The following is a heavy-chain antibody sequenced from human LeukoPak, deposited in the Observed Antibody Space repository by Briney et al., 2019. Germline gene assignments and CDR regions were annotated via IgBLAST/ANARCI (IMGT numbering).Heavy chain of an antibody. V-gene: IGHV3-66*01. CDR3: ARETPGSRVFDS. CDR2: IYSSDAT. CDR1: GSTLTRNH. D-gene: IGHD1-14*01. J-gene: IGHJ4*02. Sequence: GGSLRLSCAASGSTLTRNHMNWVRQVPGKGLEWVSIIYSSDATYYADSVKGRFTVSRDKAKNTLYLQMNSLRADDTAVYYCARETPGSRVFDSWGQGTLVTVSS.